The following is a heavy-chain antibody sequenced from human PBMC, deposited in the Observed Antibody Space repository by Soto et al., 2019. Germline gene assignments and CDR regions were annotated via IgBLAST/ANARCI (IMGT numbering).Heavy chain of an antibody. Sequence: GGSLRLSCAASGFTFSSYWMSWVRQAPGKGLEWVANIKQDGSEKYNVDSVKGRFTISRDNAKNSLYLQMNSLRAEDTAVYYCAREHGWTRRTYFDYWGQGTLVTVSS. D-gene: IGHD6-19*01. CDR1: GFTFSSYW. CDR3: AREHGWTRRTYFDY. CDR2: IKQDGSEK. J-gene: IGHJ4*02. V-gene: IGHV3-7*05.